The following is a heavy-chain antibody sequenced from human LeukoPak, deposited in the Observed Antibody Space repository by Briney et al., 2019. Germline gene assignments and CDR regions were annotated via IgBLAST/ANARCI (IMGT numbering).Heavy chain of an antibody. CDR2: IIPIFGTA. Sequence: GASVKVSCKASGGTFSSYAITWVRQAPGQGLEWMGRIIPIFGTANYAQKFQGRVTITTDESTSTAYMDLSTLRSDDTAVYYCARERPPGDSSNWFLEGYFDIWGQGTLVTVSS. CDR1: GGTFSSYA. J-gene: IGHJ4*02. CDR3: ARERPPGDSSNWFLEGYFDI. D-gene: IGHD6-13*01. V-gene: IGHV1-69*05.